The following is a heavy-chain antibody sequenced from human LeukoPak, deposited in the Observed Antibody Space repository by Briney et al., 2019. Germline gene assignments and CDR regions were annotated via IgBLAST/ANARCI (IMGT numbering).Heavy chain of an antibody. CDR3: AKDLPGYQLPDY. CDR2: IRYDGSNK. D-gene: IGHD2-2*01. Sequence: GGSLRLSCAASGFIFSSYGMHWVRQAPGKGLEWVAFIRYDGSNKYYADSVKGRFTISRDNSKNTLYLQMNSLRAEDTAVYYCAKDLPGYQLPDYWGQGTLVTVSS. CDR1: GFIFSSYG. J-gene: IGHJ4*02. V-gene: IGHV3-30*02.